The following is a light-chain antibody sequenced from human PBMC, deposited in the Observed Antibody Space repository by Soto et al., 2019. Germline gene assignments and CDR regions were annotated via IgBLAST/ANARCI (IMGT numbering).Light chain of an antibody. J-gene: IGKJ2*01. V-gene: IGKV3-20*01. CDR1: QPVDGTY. CDR2: SAS. Sequence: VLTQSPGTLSLSPGERATLSCKASQPVDGTYLAWYQQKPGQAPTILIYSASTRASGTPDRFSGSGSGEDFTLTISRLESEDLAVYYCQLYGKSRGYTFGQGTKLQI. CDR3: QLYGKSRGYT.